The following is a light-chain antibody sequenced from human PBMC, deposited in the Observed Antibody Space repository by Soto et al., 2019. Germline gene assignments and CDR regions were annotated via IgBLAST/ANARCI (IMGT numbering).Light chain of an antibody. CDR3: SSYAGSNNYV. J-gene: IGLJ1*01. CDR2: EVS. CDR1: SSDVGGYNY. V-gene: IGLV2-8*01. Sequence: QSVLTQPPSASGSPGQSVTISCTGTSSDVGGYNYVSWYQQYPGKAPKVMIYEVSKRPSGVPDRFSGSKSGNTASLTVSGLQAEDEADYYCSSYAGSNNYVFGSGTKLTVL.